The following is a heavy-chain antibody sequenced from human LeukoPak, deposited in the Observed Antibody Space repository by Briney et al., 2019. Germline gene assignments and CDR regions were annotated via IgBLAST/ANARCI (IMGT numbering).Heavy chain of an antibody. Sequence: GESLKISCKGSGYSFTSYWIGWVRQMPGKGLEWMGIIYPGDSDTRYSPSFQGQVTISADKSISTAYLQWSSLKASDTAMYYCARDNGGRAMAYYYYYMDVWGKGTTVTISS. J-gene: IGHJ6*03. CDR3: ARDNGGRAMAYYYYYMDV. V-gene: IGHV5-51*01. CDR2: IYPGDSDT. D-gene: IGHD2-15*01. CDR1: GYSFTSYW.